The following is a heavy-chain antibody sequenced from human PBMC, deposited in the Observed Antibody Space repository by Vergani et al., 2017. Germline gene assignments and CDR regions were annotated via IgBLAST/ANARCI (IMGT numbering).Heavy chain of an antibody. V-gene: IGHV1-2*02. CDR1: GYTFTGYY. J-gene: IGHJ4*02. CDR2: INPNSGGT. Sequence: QVQLVQSGAEVKKPGASVKVSCKASGYTFTGYYMHWVRQAPGQGLEWMGWINPNSGGTHYAQKFQGRVTMTRDTSISTAYMELSRLRSDDTAVYDCARVSCSSTSCYLGPFDYWGQGTLVTVSS. CDR3: ARVSCSSTSCYLGPFDY. D-gene: IGHD2-2*01.